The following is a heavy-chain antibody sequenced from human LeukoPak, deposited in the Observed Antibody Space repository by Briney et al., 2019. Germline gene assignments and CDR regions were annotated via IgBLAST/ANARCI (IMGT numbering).Heavy chain of an antibody. D-gene: IGHD3-16*01. CDR2: ISSSATTM. J-gene: IGHJ4*02. Sequence: GGSLRLSCAASGFTFSSYAMSWIRQAPGKGLEWISYISSSATTMYYTGSVKGRFTISRDNAKNSLYLQMNSLRAEDTAVYYCAREGGGSHHVYWGQGTLVIASS. CDR1: GFTFSSYA. V-gene: IGHV3-11*01. CDR3: AREGGGSHHVY.